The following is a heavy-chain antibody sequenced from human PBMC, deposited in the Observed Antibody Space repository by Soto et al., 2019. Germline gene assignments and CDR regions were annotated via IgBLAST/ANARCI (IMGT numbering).Heavy chain of an antibody. D-gene: IGHD5-18*01. V-gene: IGHV3-30-3*01. Sequence: PGGSLRLSCAASGFTFSSYAMHWVRQAPGKGLEWVAVISYDGSNKYYADSVKGRFTISRDNSKNTLYLQMNSLRAEDTAVYYCAREDGYSYGRNHPYYYYYGMDVWGQGTTVTVSS. J-gene: IGHJ6*02. CDR3: AREDGYSYGRNHPYYYYYGMDV. CDR2: ISYDGSNK. CDR1: GFTFSSYA.